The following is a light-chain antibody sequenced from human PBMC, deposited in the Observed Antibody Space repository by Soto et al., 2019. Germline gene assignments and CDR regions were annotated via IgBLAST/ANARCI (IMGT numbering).Light chain of an antibody. CDR1: SSDVGGYDY. J-gene: IGLJ3*02. CDR3: YSYAGSYIWV. Sequence: QSALTQPRSVSGSPGQSVTISCTGTSSDVGGYDYVSWYQQHPGKAPKLMIYEVSKRPSGVPDRFSGSKSGNTASLTISGLQAEDEADYYCYSYAGSYIWVFGGGTKLTVL. CDR2: EVS. V-gene: IGLV2-11*01.